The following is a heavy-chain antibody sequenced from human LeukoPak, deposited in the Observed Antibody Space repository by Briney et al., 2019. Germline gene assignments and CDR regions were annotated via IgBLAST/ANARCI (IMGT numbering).Heavy chain of an antibody. V-gene: IGHV3-23*01. D-gene: IGHD2-21*01. Sequence: PGGSLRLSCAASGFTFSSSAMTWVRQAPGKGLEWVSAISGSGGSGRTYYAESVKGRFTISRDDSTNTLYLQMNSLRAEDTAVYYCARLMGSAGSPYFQHWGQGTLVTVSS. J-gene: IGHJ1*01. CDR3: ARLMGSAGSPYFQH. CDR1: GFTFSSSA. CDR2: ISGSGGSGRT.